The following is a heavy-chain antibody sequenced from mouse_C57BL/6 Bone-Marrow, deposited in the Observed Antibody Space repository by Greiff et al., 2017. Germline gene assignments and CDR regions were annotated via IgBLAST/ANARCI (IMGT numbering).Heavy chain of an antibody. CDR1: GYTFTSYW. J-gene: IGHJ2*01. D-gene: IGHD1-1*01. Sequence: QVQLKQPGAELVKPGASVKLSCKASGYTFTSYWMHWVKQRPGQGLEWIGMIHPNSGSTNYNEKFKSKATLTVDKSSSTAYMQLSSLTSEDSAVYYCARRGIYYYGSSDYWGQGTTLTVSS. CDR2: IHPNSGST. V-gene: IGHV1-64*01. CDR3: ARRGIYYYGSSDY.